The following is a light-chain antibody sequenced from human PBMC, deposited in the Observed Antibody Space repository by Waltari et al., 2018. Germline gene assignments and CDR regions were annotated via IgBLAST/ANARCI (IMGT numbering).Light chain of an antibody. J-gene: IGLJ2*01. CDR3: CSYAGSVV. V-gene: IGLV2-11*01. Sequence: QSALTQPRSVSVSPGQSVTISCTGTSSDVGGYNYVSWYQQHPGKAPKLMIYDVSKRPSGVPDRFSGSKSGNTASLTISGLQAEDEADYYCCSYAGSVVFGGGTKLTVL. CDR2: DVS. CDR1: SSDVGGYNY.